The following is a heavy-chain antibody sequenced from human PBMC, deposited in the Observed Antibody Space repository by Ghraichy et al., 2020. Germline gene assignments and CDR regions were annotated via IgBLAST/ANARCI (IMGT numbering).Heavy chain of an antibody. CDR2: IIPIFGTA. CDR1: GGTFSSYA. V-gene: IGHV1-69*13. CDR3: ARVKAARHDAFDI. J-gene: IGHJ3*02. Sequence: SVKVSCKASGGTFSSYAISWVRQAPGQGLEWMGGIIPIFGTANYAQKFQGRVTITADESTSTAYMELSSLRSEDTAVYYCARVKAARHDAFDIWGQGTMVTVSS. D-gene: IGHD6-6*01.